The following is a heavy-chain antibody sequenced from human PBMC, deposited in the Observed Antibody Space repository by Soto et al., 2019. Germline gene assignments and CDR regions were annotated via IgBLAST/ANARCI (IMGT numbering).Heavy chain of an antibody. Sequence: ASVKVSCKASGYTFTDYHIHWVRQAPGQGLEFMGWINTNNGGAGSAQQFQGRVTVTRDTSITTVYMELSNLRSDDTAVYYCAREVGSDLLQPSHRWSVAWGPRPL. CDR3: AREVGSDLLQPSHRWSVA. J-gene: IGHJ5*01. V-gene: IGHV1-2*02. D-gene: IGHD6-25*01. CDR1: GYTFTDYH. CDR2: INTNNGGA.